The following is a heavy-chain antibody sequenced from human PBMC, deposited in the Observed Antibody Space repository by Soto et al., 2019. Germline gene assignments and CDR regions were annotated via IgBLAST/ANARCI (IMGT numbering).Heavy chain of an antibody. V-gene: IGHV4-59*01. CDR3: AGTHSNPYYFDY. CDR2: IYYSGST. J-gene: IGHJ4*02. Sequence: PSETLSLTCTVSGGSISSYYWSWVRQPPGKGLEWIGYIYYSGSTNYNPSLKSRVTISVDTSKNQFSLKLSSVTAADTAVYYCAGTHSNPYYFDYWGQGTLVTVSS. D-gene: IGHD4-4*01. CDR1: GGSISSYY.